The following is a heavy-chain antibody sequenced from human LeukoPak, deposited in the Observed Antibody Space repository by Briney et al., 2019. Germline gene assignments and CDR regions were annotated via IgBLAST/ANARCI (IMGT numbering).Heavy chain of an antibody. CDR3: ARVCSDGNCWADFDY. Sequence: PSETLSLTCTVSGDSISSSSYYWGWIRQPPGKGLEWIGTIYYSGSTYYNPSLKSRVTISVDTSKNQFSLKLSSVTAADTAVYYCARVCSDGNCWADFDYWGQGTLVTVSS. CDR2: IYYSGST. V-gene: IGHV4-39*01. CDR1: GDSISSSSYY. J-gene: IGHJ4*02. D-gene: IGHD2-15*01.